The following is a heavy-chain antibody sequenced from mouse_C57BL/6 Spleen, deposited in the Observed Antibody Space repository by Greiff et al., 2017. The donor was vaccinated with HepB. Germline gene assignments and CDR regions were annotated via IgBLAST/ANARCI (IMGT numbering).Heavy chain of an antibody. J-gene: IGHJ2*01. D-gene: IGHD1-1*01. CDR2: IDPSDSYT. CDR1: GYTFTSYW. V-gene: IGHV1-50*01. CDR3: ARYDYGSSYVGYFDY. Sequence: QVQLKEPGAELVKPGASVKLSCKASGYTFTSYWMQWVKQRPGQGLEWIGEIDPSDSYTNYNQKFKGKATLTVDTSSSTAYMQLSSLTSEDSAVYYCARYDYGSSYVGYFDYWGQGTTLTVSS.